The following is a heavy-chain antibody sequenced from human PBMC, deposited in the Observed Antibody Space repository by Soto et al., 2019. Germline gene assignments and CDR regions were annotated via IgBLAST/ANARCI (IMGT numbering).Heavy chain of an antibody. J-gene: IGHJ5*02. CDR1: VGSISSGDYY. D-gene: IGHD3-10*01. V-gene: IGHV4-30-4*01. CDR2: IYYSGST. Sequence: QVQLQESGPGLVKPSQTLSLTCTVSVGSISSGDYYWSWIRQPPGKGLEWIGYIYYSGSTYYNPSLKSRVTIAVDTSKNQFSLKLSSVTAADTAVYYCARERPYGARLVPWGQGTLVTASS. CDR3: ARERPYGARLVP.